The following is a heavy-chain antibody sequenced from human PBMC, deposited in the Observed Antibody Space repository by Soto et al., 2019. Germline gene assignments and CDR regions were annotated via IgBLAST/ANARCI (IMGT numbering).Heavy chain of an antibody. J-gene: IGHJ4*02. Sequence: GGSLRLSCAASGFTFSNYGMQWVRQAPGKGLEWVALILHDGNNKYYSVSVKARFTFSRDNSKNTLYLQMNSLRLEDAAVYYCAGGYSYGDYWGQGTRVTVSS. CDR1: GFTFSNYG. V-gene: IGHV3-30*03. CDR2: ILHDGNNK. D-gene: IGHD5-18*01. CDR3: AGGYSYGDY.